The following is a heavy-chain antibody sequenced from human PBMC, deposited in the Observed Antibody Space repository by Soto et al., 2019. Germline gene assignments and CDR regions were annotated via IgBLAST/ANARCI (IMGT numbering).Heavy chain of an antibody. CDR2: IYYSGST. D-gene: IGHD5-18*01. J-gene: IGHJ5*02. CDR3: ARDRGYNYGNWVDP. CDR1: GGSISSGGYY. Sequence: QVQLQESGPGLVKPSQTLSLTCTVSGGSISSGGYYWSWIRQHPGKGLEWIGYIYYSGSTYYNPSLKSRVTTAVDTSKNQFSLKLSSVTAEDTAVYYCARDRGYNYGNWVDPWGQGTLVTVSS. V-gene: IGHV4-31*03.